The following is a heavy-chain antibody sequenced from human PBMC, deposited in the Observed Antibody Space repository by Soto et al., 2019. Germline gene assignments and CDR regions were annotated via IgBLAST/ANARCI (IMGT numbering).Heavy chain of an antibody. J-gene: IGHJ5*02. Sequence: ASVKVSCKASGYTFTGYYMHWVRQAPGQGLEWMGWINPNSGGTNYAQKFQGRVTMTRDTSISTAYMELSRLRSDDTAVYYCAREAGSRYCSGGSCYHNWLDPWGQGTLVTVSS. CDR3: AREAGSRYCSGGSCYHNWLDP. CDR2: INPNSGGT. CDR1: GYTFTGYY. D-gene: IGHD2-15*01. V-gene: IGHV1-2*02.